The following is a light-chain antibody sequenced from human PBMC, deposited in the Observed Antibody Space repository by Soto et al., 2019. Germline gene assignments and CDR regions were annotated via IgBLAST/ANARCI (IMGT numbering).Light chain of an antibody. J-gene: IGKJ2*01. Sequence: EVVLNHSPSTLSVSPGERATFSCRASQTIATNLAWYQQKPGQAPRLLIYGASNRPTGIPARFSAGGSGTEFTLTISSLQSEDFGVYYCQQYTFWPYTFGQGTKLDI. CDR3: QQYTFWPYT. V-gene: IGKV3-15*01. CDR2: GAS. CDR1: QTIATN.